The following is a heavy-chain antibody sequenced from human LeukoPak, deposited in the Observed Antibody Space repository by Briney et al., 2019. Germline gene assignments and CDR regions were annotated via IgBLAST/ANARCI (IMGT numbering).Heavy chain of an antibody. Sequence: PSETPSLTCTVSGGSISSYYWSWIRQPPGKGLEWIGYIYYSGNTNYNPSLKSRVTISVDTSKNQFSLKLSSVTAADTAVYYCARASQYSSSWSPFDYWGQGTLVTVSS. J-gene: IGHJ4*02. CDR1: GGSISSYY. CDR3: ARASQYSSSWSPFDY. V-gene: IGHV4-59*01. CDR2: IYYSGNT. D-gene: IGHD6-13*01.